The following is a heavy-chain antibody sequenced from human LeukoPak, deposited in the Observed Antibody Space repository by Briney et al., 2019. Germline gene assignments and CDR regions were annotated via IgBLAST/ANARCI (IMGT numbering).Heavy chain of an antibody. CDR1: GGTFSSYA. V-gene: IGHV1-69*05. D-gene: IGHD2-2*01. Sequence: SVKVSCKASGGTFSSYAISWVRQAPGQGLEWMGGIIPIFGTANYAQKFQGRVTITTDESTSTAYMELSSLRSEDTVVYYCARDGVPAAMGPYYYYMDVWGKGTTVTVSS. J-gene: IGHJ6*03. CDR3: ARDGVPAAMGPYYYYMDV. CDR2: IIPIFGTA.